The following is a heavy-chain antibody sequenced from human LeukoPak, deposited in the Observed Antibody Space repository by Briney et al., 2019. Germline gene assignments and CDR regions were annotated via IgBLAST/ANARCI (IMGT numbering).Heavy chain of an antibody. CDR2: FSAYNGNT. CDR3: ARGLSGSYFSFQY. J-gene: IGHJ1*01. V-gene: IGHV1-18*01. Sequence: ASVKVSCKASGYTFASYGIGWVRQAPGQGLEWMGYFSAYNGNTNYAQKFLDRVTMTTDTSTSTAYMELRSLRSDDTAVYYCARGLSGSYFSFQYWGQGTLVTVSS. D-gene: IGHD1-26*01. CDR1: GYTFASYG.